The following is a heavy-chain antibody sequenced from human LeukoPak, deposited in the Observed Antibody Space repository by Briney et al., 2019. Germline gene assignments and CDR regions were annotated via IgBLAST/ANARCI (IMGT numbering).Heavy chain of an antibody. Sequence: GGSLRLSCAASGFTFSSYAMSWVRQAPGKGREWVSAISGSGGSTYYADSVKGRFTISRDNSKNTLYLQMNSLRAEDTAVYYCAEGIAVAVQFDYWGQGTLVTVSS. CDR3: AEGIAVAVQFDY. CDR2: ISGSGGST. V-gene: IGHV3-23*01. J-gene: IGHJ4*02. D-gene: IGHD6-19*01. CDR1: GFTFSSYA.